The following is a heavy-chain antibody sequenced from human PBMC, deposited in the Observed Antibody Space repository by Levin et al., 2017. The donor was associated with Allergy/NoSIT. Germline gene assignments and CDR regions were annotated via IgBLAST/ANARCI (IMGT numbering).Heavy chain of an antibody. Sequence: GGSLRLSCAASGFRFSNSGMNWVRQAPGQGPEWVSYIRPTCEIIYYADSVKGRFTISRDNAKNSLYLQMNSLRVEDTAIYYCARDLTTIRWGMDVWGQGTTVTVSS. CDR3: ARDLTTIRWGMDV. CDR1: GFRFSNSG. D-gene: IGHD1-1*01. V-gene: IGHV3-48*04. CDR2: IRPTCEII. J-gene: IGHJ6*02.